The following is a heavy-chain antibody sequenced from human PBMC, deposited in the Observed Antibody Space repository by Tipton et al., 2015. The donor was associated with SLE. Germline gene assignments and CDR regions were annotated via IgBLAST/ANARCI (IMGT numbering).Heavy chain of an antibody. CDR1: GGSFSGYY. Sequence: LRLSCAVYGGSFSGYYWSWIRQPPGKGLEWIGEINHSGGTNYNPSLKSRVTISVDTSKNQFSLKLSSVTAADAAVYYCARQTQSIVVVVAATPAPWFDYWGQGTLVTVSS. V-gene: IGHV4-34*01. CDR3: ARQTQSIVVVVAATPAPWFDY. CDR2: INHSGGT. J-gene: IGHJ4*02. D-gene: IGHD2-15*01.